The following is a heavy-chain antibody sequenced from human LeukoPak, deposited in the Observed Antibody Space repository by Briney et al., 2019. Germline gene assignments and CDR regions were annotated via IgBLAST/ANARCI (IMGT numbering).Heavy chain of an antibody. CDR1: GFTFNDAW. V-gene: IGHV3-15*01. Sequence: GGSLRLSCAASGFTFNDAWMSWVRQAPGKGLEWVGRIKSKTDGGTTDYAAPVKGRFTISRDDSKNTLFLQMNSLETEDTAVYYCTTPFPRYYDSSGYCHWAQGTLVTVSS. J-gene: IGHJ4*02. CDR3: TTPFPRYYDSSGYCH. D-gene: IGHD3-22*01. CDR2: IKSKTDGGTT.